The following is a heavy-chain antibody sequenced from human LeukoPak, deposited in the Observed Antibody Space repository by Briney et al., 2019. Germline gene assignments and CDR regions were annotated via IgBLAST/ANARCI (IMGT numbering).Heavy chain of an antibody. CDR1: GLSFSGFW. Sequence: PGESLRLSCEVSGLSFSGFWMSWVRQAPGKGLEWVANINENGGEKYYVDSVKGRFTISRDNAKNSMYLQMNSLRVEDTGVYYCASGGHLYYWCQGTLVTVSS. CDR2: INENGGEK. J-gene: IGHJ4*02. V-gene: IGHV3-7*01. CDR3: ASGGHLYY. D-gene: IGHD3-16*01.